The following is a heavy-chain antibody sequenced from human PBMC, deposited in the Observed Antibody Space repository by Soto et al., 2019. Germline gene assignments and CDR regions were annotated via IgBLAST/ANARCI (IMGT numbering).Heavy chain of an antibody. Sequence: GGSLRLSCAASGLTLSRYPMSWVRQAPGKGLQWVSSISVDGGSTYYPDSVKGRFTISRDSSNNTLYLQMNSLRAEDTAVYYCAKDGIRGIHIDNWGQGTLVTVS. CDR1: GLTLSRYP. J-gene: IGHJ4*02. CDR2: ISVDGGST. V-gene: IGHV3-23*01. CDR3: AKDGIRGIHIDN.